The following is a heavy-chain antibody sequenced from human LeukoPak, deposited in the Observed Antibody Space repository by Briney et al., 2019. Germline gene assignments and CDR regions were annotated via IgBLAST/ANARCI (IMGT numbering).Heavy chain of an antibody. Sequence: GGSLRLSCVTSGLNFTEAWMSWVRQAPGKGLEWVGLIKSKTDGETIHYAAPVRGSFTISRDDSKDTLYLQMNSLKVEDTGLYFCSADLDYWGQGALVTVSS. V-gene: IGHV3-15*06. CDR3: SADLDY. CDR2: IKSKTDGETI. J-gene: IGHJ4*02. CDR1: GLNFTEAW.